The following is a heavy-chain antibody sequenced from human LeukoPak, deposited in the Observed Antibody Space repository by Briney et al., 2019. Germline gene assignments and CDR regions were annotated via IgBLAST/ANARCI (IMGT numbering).Heavy chain of an antibody. J-gene: IGHJ2*01. Sequence: ASVKVSCKASGYTFTSYDINWVRQATGQGLEWMGWMNPNSGNTGYAQKFQGRVTITRNTSISTAYMELSSLRSEDTAVYYCARPGRGAVAGTPPWYFDLWGRGTLVTVSS. CDR1: GYTFTSYD. CDR3: ARPGRGAVAGTPPWYFDL. V-gene: IGHV1-8*03. D-gene: IGHD6-19*01. CDR2: MNPNSGNT.